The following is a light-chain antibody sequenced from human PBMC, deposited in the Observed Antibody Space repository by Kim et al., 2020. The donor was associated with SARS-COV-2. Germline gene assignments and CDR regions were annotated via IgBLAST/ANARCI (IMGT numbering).Light chain of an antibody. CDR3: QAWDSSTAV. CDR1: KLGDKY. V-gene: IGLV3-1*01. CDR2: CDD. J-gene: IGLJ2*01. Sequence: VAPGQTASITCSGDKLGDKYAFWYQQKPGQTPVLVIYCDDKRPSEIPERFSGSTSANTATLTISGTQTMDEASYFCQAWDSSTAVFGGGTQLTVL.